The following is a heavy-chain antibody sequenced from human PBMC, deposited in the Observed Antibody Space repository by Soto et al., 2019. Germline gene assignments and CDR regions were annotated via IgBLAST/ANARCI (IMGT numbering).Heavy chain of an antibody. Sequence: GGSLRLSCAVSGFTFSGYGMHWVRQAPGKGLEWVAVISYDGSNKYYEDSVKGRFTISRDNSKNTLYLEMNSLRAEDTAVYYCAKGSGQWPNYFDYWGQGTLVTVSS. CDR2: ISYDGSNK. J-gene: IGHJ4*02. CDR1: GFTFSGYG. CDR3: AKGSGQWPNYFDY. V-gene: IGHV3-30*18. D-gene: IGHD6-19*01.